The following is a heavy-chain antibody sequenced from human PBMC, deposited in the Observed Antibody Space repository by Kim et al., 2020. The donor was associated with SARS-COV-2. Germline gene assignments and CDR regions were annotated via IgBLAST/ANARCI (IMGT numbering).Heavy chain of an antibody. Sequence: YYNPSLNSRVTISVDTSKNQFSLKLSSVTAADTAVYYCAGQRKKTTPFDYWGQGTLVTVSS. CDR3: AGQRKKTTPFDY. D-gene: IGHD1-1*01. V-gene: IGHV4-39*01. J-gene: IGHJ4*02.